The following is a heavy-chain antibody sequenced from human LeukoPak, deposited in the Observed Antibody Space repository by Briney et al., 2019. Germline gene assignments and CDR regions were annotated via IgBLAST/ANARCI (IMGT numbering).Heavy chain of an antibody. CDR2: IIPILGIA. CDR3: AREGEFVDTAMADGYFDY. Sequence: SVKVSCKASGGTFISYAISWVRQAPGQGLEWMGRIIPILGIANYAQKFQGRVTITADKSTSTAYMELSSLRSEDTAVYYCAREGEFVDTAMADGYFDYWGQGTLVTVSS. D-gene: IGHD5-18*01. J-gene: IGHJ4*02. V-gene: IGHV1-69*04. CDR1: GGTFISYA.